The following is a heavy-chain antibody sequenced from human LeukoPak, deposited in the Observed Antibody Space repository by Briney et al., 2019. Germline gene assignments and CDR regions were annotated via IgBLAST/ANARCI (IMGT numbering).Heavy chain of an antibody. V-gene: IGHV3-11*01. CDR1: GFTFSYYY. CDR3: ARDRQLWPRIRYYYYGMDV. CDR2: ISSSGSSI. D-gene: IGHD5-18*01. J-gene: IGHJ6*02. Sequence: GGSLRLSCAASGFTFSYYYMCWIRQAPGKGLEWVSYISSSGSSIFYADSVKGRFAISRDNAKNSLYLQMNTLRAEDTAVYHWARDRQLWPRIRYYYYGMDVWGQGTTVTVSS.